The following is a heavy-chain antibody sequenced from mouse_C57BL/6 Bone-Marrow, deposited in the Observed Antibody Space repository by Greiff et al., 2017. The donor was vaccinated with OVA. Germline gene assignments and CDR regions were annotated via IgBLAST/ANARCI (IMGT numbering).Heavy chain of an antibody. V-gene: IGHV1-69*01. CDR2: IDPSDSYT. J-gene: IGHJ1*03. D-gene: IGHD2-1*01. CDR3: ARWSYYGKAYVDV. CDR1: GYTFTSYW. Sequence: QVQLQQPGAELVMPGASVKLSCKASGYTFTSYWMHWVKQRPGQGLEWIGEIDPSDSYTNYNQKFKGKSTLTVDKSSSTAYMQLSSLTSEDSAVYYCARWSYYGKAYVDVWGTGTTVTVSS.